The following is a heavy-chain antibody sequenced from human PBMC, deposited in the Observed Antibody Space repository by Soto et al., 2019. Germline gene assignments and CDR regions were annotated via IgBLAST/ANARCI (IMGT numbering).Heavy chain of an antibody. CDR1: GFTFSSYG. V-gene: IGHV3-33*01. CDR3: ERDRWSSYYYYGMDV. J-gene: IGHJ6*02. CDR2: IWYDGSNK. D-gene: IGHD6-13*01. Sequence: GGSLRLSCAASGFTFSSYGMHWVRQAPGKGLEWVAVIWYDGSNKYYADSVKGRFTISRDNSENTLYLQMNSLRAEDTAVYYCERDRWSSYYYYGMDVWGQGTTVTVSS.